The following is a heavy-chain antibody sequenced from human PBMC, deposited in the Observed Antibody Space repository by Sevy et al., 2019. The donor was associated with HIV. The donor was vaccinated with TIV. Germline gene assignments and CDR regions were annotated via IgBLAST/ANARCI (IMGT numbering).Heavy chain of an antibody. CDR3: AITTDYYDNSGYPFDY. D-gene: IGHD3-22*01. CDR1: GYTLSELS. V-gene: IGHV1-24*01. J-gene: IGHJ4*02. Sequence: ASVKVSCKVFGYTLSELSMHWVRQTPGKGLEWMGSFDPEDGETIYAQKFQGRVAMTEDTSTDTAYMELRSLRSEDTAVFYCAITTDYYDNSGYPFDYCGQRTLVTVSS. CDR2: FDPEDGET.